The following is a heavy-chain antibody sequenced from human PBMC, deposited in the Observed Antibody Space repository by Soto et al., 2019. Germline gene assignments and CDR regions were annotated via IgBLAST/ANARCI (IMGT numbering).Heavy chain of an antibody. CDR3: ARVHRVEITIFGVVISNLNWFDP. V-gene: IGHV4-61*01. J-gene: IGHJ5*02. CDR2: IYYSGST. CDR1: GGSVSSVSYY. Sequence: PSETLSLTCTVSGGSVSSVSYYWSWIRQPPGKGLEWIGYIYYSGSTNYNPSLKSRVTISVDTYKNQFSLKLSSVTAADTAVHYCARVHRVEITIFGVVISNLNWFDPWGQGTLVTVSS. D-gene: IGHD3-3*01.